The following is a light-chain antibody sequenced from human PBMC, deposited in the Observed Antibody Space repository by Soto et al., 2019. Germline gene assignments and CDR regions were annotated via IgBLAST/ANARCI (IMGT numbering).Light chain of an antibody. Sequence: DIQMTQSPSTLSASVGDRVTITCRASQSISSWLVWYQQKPGKAPRFLIYDASSLESGVPSRFGGSGSGTEFTLTIYSLQPDDFATYYCQQYNSYPYTFGQGTKLEIK. V-gene: IGKV1-5*01. CDR3: QQYNSYPYT. J-gene: IGKJ2*01. CDR1: QSISSW. CDR2: DAS.